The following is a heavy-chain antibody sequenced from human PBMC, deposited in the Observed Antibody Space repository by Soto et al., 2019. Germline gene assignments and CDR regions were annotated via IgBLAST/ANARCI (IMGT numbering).Heavy chain of an antibody. Sequence: QVQLQESGPGLVKPSQTLSLTCTFSGGFISSGGYYWSWIRQHPGKGLKWIGYIYYNGDTYYNPSLKSRVSISIDTSKNQFSLRLTSVAAADTAVYYCARSHRDNWGSPDYFDYWGQGTLVTVSS. CDR2: IYYNGDT. D-gene: IGHD7-27*01. CDR3: ARSHRDNWGSPDYFDY. CDR1: GGFISSGGYY. J-gene: IGHJ4*02. V-gene: IGHV4-31*03.